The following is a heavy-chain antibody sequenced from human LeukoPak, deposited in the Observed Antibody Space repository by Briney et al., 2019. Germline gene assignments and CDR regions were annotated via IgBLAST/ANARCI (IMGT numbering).Heavy chain of an antibody. J-gene: IGHJ4*02. CDR1: GFTFTNYA. V-gene: IGHV3-23*01. D-gene: IGHD6-19*01. Sequence: GGSLRLSCAPSGFTFTNYAVNWVRQAPGKGLEWVSAISGDGSFIYYAESVKGRFTISRDNSKSTVFLQMNSLRAEDTAIYYCARVDGSLLSRASFAYWGPGTLVTVSS. CDR2: ISGDGSFI. CDR3: ARVDGSLLSRASFAY.